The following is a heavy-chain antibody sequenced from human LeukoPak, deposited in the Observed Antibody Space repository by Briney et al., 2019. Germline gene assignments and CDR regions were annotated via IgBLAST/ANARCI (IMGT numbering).Heavy chain of an antibody. CDR2: IYYSGST. CDR3: ARERTTVDVGAFDI. CDR1: GGSISSYY. D-gene: IGHD4-23*01. Sequence: SETLSLTCTVSGGSISSYYWSWIRQPPGKGLEWIGYIYYSGSTNYNPSLKSRVTISVDTSKNQFSLELSSVTAADTAVYYCARERTTVDVGAFDIWGQGTMVTVSS. V-gene: IGHV4-59*01. J-gene: IGHJ3*02.